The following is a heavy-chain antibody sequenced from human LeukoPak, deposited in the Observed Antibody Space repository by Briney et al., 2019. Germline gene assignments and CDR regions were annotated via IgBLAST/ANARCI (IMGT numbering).Heavy chain of an antibody. V-gene: IGHV3-9*01. CDR3: AKDIGVVVPPSSGMDV. Sequence: PGGSLRLSCAASGFTFDDYAMHWVRQAPGKGLEWVSGISWNSGSIGYADSVKGRFTISRDNAKNSLYLQMNSLRAEDTALYYCAKDIGVVVPPSSGMDVWGQGTTVTVSS. D-gene: IGHD2-2*01. CDR1: GFTFDDYA. J-gene: IGHJ6*02. CDR2: ISWNSGSI.